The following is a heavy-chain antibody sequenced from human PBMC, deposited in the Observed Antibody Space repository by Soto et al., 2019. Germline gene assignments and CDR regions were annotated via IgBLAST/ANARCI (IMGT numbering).Heavy chain of an antibody. CDR3: AKDLVGGVRYYYGMDV. CDR1: GFAFSSYG. Sequence: SLRLSCAASGFAFSSYGMHWVRQAPGKGLEWVALISYDGSNKYYADSVKGRFTISRDNSKNTLYLQMNSLRAEDTAMFYCAKDLVGGVRYYYGMDVWGQGTTVTVSS. CDR2: ISYDGSNK. V-gene: IGHV3-30*18. J-gene: IGHJ6*02. D-gene: IGHD1-26*01.